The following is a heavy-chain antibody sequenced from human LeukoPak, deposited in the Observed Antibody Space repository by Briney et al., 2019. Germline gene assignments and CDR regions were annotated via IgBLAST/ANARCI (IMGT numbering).Heavy chain of an antibody. J-gene: IGHJ4*02. CDR3: ARGNSYSSGWFGDFDY. D-gene: IGHD6-19*01. CDR1: GFTFSSYE. V-gene: IGHV3-48*03. Sequence: GGSLRLSCAASGFTFSSYEMNWVRQAPGKGLEWVSYISSSGSTIYYAGSVKGRFTISRDNAKNSLYLQMNSLRAEDTAVYYCARGNSYSSGWFGDFDYWGQGTLVTVSS. CDR2: ISSSGSTI.